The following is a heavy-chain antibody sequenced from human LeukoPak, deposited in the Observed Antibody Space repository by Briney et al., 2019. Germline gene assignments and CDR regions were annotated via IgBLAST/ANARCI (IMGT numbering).Heavy chain of an antibody. V-gene: IGHV3-21*01. J-gene: IGHJ4*02. CDR1: GFTFSSYS. Sequence: GGSLRLSCAASGFTFSSYSMIWVRQAPGEGLEWVSSISSSSTYIYYADSVKGRFTISRDNAKNSLYLQMNSLRAEDTAVYYCAKAVAIAAAAPFDYWGQGTLVTVSS. CDR2: ISSSSTYI. CDR3: AKAVAIAAAAPFDY. D-gene: IGHD6-13*01.